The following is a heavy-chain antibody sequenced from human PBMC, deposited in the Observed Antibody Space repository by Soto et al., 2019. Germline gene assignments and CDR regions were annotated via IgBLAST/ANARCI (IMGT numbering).Heavy chain of an antibody. Sequence: GGSLRLSCAASGFTFSSYGMHWVRQAPGKGLEWVAVISYDGSNKYYADSVKGRFTISRDNSKNTLYLQMNSLRAEDTAVYYCAKEGHDFWSGYLPTSHYYYYMDVRGKGTTVTVSS. CDR1: GFTFSSYG. D-gene: IGHD3-3*01. V-gene: IGHV3-30*18. J-gene: IGHJ6*03. CDR3: AKEGHDFWSGYLPTSHYYYYMDV. CDR2: ISYDGSNK.